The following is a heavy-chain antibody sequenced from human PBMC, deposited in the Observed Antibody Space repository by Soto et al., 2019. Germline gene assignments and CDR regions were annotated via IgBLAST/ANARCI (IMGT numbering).Heavy chain of an antibody. CDR3: AKDRTDWSYVVVVPATPDY. Sequence: QVQLVESGGGVVQPGRSLRLSCAASGFTFTGYAMHWVRQAPGKGLEWVAVISYDGSDKFYADSVRGRFTISRDNSKKTVYLQMDSLRPEDTGVYYCAKDRTDWSYVVVVPATPDYWGQGTLVTVSS. V-gene: IGHV3-30*18. D-gene: IGHD2-15*01. CDR1: GFTFTGYA. J-gene: IGHJ4*02. CDR2: ISYDGSDK.